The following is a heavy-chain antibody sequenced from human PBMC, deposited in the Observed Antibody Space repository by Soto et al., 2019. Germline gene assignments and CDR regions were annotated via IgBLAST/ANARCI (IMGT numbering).Heavy chain of an antibody. CDR3: ASGYCSSTSCYPSWFDP. Sequence: GSLRLSCAASGFTFSSYSINWVRQAPGKGLEWVSYISSSSSTIYYADSVKGRFTISRDNAKNSLYLQMNSLRDEDTAVYYCASGYCSSTSCYPSWFDPWGQGTLVTVYS. CDR2: ISSSSSTI. CDR1: GFTFSSYS. D-gene: IGHD2-2*01. J-gene: IGHJ5*02. V-gene: IGHV3-48*02.